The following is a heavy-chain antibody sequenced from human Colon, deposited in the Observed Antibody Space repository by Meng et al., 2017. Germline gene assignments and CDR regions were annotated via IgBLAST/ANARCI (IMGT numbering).Heavy chain of an antibody. CDR2: TYYRSKWYN. D-gene: IGHD6-19*01. Sequence: LHLPGPGLVKSTQPLSLPCAISGDSVSSNSAAWHWIRQSPSRGLEWLGRTYYRSKWYNGYAVSVKSRITINPDTSKNQFSLQLNSVTPEDTAMYYCARSGSSGWIDYWGQGTLVTVSS. CDR3: ARSGSSGWIDY. CDR1: GDSVSSNSAA. J-gene: IGHJ4*02. V-gene: IGHV6-1*02.